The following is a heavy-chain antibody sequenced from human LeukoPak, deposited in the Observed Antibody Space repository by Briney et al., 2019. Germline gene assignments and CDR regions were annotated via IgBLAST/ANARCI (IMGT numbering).Heavy chain of an antibody. Sequence: ASVKVSCKASGYTFTGYYMHWVRQAPGQGLEWMGWINPNSGGTNYAQKFQGRVTMTRDTSISTAYMELSRLRSDGTAIYYCARDNSVGDNAWWFDPWGQGTLVTVSS. V-gene: IGHV1-2*02. CDR2: INPNSGGT. CDR3: ARDNSVGDNAWWFDP. D-gene: IGHD1-26*01. CDR1: GYTFTGYY. J-gene: IGHJ5*02.